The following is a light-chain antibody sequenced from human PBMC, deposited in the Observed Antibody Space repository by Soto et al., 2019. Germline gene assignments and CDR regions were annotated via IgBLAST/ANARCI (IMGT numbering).Light chain of an antibody. Sequence: EIVITQAQATMSVYPGEVATLSGRARQGFSSNLAWYQQKPCQAPRLLIFGASTRANGIAARFSGSGYGAEFSLSISAVQSEDFAIYYCQQYSNWPLTFGGGTKVGIK. CDR2: GAS. J-gene: IGKJ4*01. CDR3: QQYSNWPLT. CDR1: QGFSSN. V-gene: IGKV3-15*01.